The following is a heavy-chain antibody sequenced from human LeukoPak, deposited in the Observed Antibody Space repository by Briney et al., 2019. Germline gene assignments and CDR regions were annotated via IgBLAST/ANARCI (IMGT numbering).Heavy chain of an antibody. V-gene: IGHV3-23*01. J-gene: IGHJ6*02. D-gene: IGHD2-2*01. CDR3: AKDYCSSTSCYPALYYYYYYGMDV. CDR1: GFTFSSYA. CDR2: ISGSGGST. Sequence: GGSLRLSCAASGFTFSSYAMSWVRQAPGKGLEWVSAISGSGGSTYYADSVKGRLTISRDNSKNTLYLQMNSLRAEDTAVYYCAKDYCSSTSCYPALYYYYYYGMDVWGQGTTVTVSS.